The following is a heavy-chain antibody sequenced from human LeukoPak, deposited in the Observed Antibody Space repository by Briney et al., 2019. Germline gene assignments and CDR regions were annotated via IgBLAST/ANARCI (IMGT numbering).Heavy chain of an antibody. CDR3: ARSSGYISY. J-gene: IGHJ4*02. CDR1: GGSIPSYY. Sequence: PSETLSLTCTVSGGSIPSYYWSWIRQPPGKGLEWIGYIYFSGSTNYNPSLKSRVTISVDTSKNQFSLKVSSVTAADTAVYYCARSSGYISYWGQGTLVTVSS. CDR2: IYFSGST. D-gene: IGHD5-12*01. V-gene: IGHV4-59*01.